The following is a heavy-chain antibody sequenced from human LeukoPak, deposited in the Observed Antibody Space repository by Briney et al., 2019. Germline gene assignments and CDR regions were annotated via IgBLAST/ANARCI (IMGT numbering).Heavy chain of an antibody. Sequence: GGSLRLSCAASGFTFSSYAMHWVRQAPGKGLEWVSSISSSSSYIYYADSVKGRFTISRDNAKNSLYLQMNSLRAEDTAVYYCARGNDYGDGLDYWGQGTLVTVSS. CDR1: GFTFSSYA. D-gene: IGHD4-17*01. J-gene: IGHJ4*02. V-gene: IGHV3-21*01. CDR2: ISSSSSYI. CDR3: ARGNDYGDGLDY.